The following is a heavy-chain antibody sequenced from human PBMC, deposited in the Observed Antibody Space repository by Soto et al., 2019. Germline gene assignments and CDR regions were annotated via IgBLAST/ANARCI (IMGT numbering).Heavy chain of an antibody. J-gene: IGHJ4*02. D-gene: IGHD2-21*02. Sequence: QVQLVQSGGEVKKPGASVKVSCKASGYTFTTFGITWVRQAPGQGLEWVGWISASTGNTNYAQKLQGRVTLTTETSTKTAYMELRSLTSDDTAVYYCARSPRAIVTAKGTLDFWGQGTLITVSS. CDR3: ARSPRAIVTAKGTLDF. CDR2: ISASTGNT. CDR1: GYTFTTFG. V-gene: IGHV1-18*04.